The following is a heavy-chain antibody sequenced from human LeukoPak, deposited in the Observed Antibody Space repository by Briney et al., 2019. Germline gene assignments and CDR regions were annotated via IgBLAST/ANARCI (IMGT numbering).Heavy chain of an antibody. J-gene: IGHJ4*02. CDR1: GGSLSSSSYY. CDR3: ARSLWPEDY. Sequence: PSETLSLTCTVSGGSLSSSSYYWGWIRQPPGKGLEWIGSIYYSGNSFHNPSLKSRVTISVDTSKNQFSLELTSVTAADTAVYYCARSLWPEDYWGQGALVTVSS. D-gene: IGHD5-18*01. CDR2: IYYSGNS. V-gene: IGHV4-39*01.